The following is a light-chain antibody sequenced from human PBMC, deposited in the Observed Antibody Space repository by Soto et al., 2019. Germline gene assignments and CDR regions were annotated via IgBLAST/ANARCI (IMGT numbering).Light chain of an antibody. V-gene: IGLV2-23*03. CDR2: DGN. J-gene: IGLJ1*01. CDR3: CSYAGHSTFV. CDR1: SSDVGGYNL. Sequence: ALTQPASVSGSPGQSITISCTGTSSDVGGYNLVSWYQQHPGKAPKVVIYDGNKRPSGISYRFSASKSGNTASLTISGLRTEDEADYYCCSYAGHSTFVFGSGTKVTVL.